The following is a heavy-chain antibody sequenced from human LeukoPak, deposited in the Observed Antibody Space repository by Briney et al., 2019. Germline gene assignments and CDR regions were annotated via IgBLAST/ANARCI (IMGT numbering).Heavy chain of an antibody. Sequence: GGSLRLSCTATGFIFSNYWMSWVRQAPGKGLEWVANIKQDGREQFYVDSLRGRFTISRDNAKNSLYLQMNSLRAEDTAMYYCATISQRTLDPWGQGTLVTVSS. J-gene: IGHJ5*02. CDR3: ATISQRTLDP. CDR2: IKQDGREQ. CDR1: GFIFSNYW. D-gene: IGHD3-9*01. V-gene: IGHV3-7*05.